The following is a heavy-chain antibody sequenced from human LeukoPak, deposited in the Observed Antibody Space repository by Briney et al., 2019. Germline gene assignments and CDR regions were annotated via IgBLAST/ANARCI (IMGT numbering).Heavy chain of an antibody. Sequence: ASVKVSCKASGGTFSSYAISWVRQAPGQGLEWMGRIIPILGIANYAQKFQGRVTMTEDTSTDTAYMELSSLRSEDTAVYYCATSDRYYDFWSGWAYWGQGTLVTVSS. CDR2: IIPILGIA. D-gene: IGHD3-3*01. CDR1: GGTFSSYA. J-gene: IGHJ4*02. V-gene: IGHV1-69*04. CDR3: ATSDRYYDFWSGWAY.